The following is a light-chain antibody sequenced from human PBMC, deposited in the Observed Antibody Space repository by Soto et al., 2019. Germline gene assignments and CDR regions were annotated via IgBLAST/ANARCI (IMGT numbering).Light chain of an antibody. CDR1: SSDVGSYNR. CDR2: EVS. V-gene: IGLV2-18*02. J-gene: IGLJ2*01. CDR3: SSYTSSSTLV. Sequence: QSALTQPPSVSGSPGQSVTISCTGSSSDVGSYNRVSWYQQPPGTAPRVMIYEVSNRPLGVPDRFSGSKSGNTASLTISGLLAEDEADYYCSSYTSSSTLVFGGGTKLTVL.